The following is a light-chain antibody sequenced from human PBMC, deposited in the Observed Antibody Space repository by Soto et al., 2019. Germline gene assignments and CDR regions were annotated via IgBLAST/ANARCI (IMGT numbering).Light chain of an antibody. CDR3: QHYDNLPPFT. V-gene: IGKV1-33*01. J-gene: IGKJ3*01. CDR2: GAS. Sequence: DIQMTQSPSSLSASVGARVSITCQASQDIRTYLSWFQQKPGRAPKLLIYGASYLETGVPSRFRGSGSGTDFTFTISSLQPEDTATYYCQHYDNLPPFTFGPGTKVDI. CDR1: QDIRTY.